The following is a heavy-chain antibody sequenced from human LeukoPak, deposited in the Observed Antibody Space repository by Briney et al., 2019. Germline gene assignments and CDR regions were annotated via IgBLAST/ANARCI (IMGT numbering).Heavy chain of an antibody. Sequence: SVKVSCQASVGTFSSYAISWERQAPGQGLEWIGGVIPIFGTANYAQKFQRRVTITADKSTSIAYLALRSTGFEDRCVHGCARDLYYGSGSYHNFDYWGQRTLVTVSS. D-gene: IGHD3-10*01. V-gene: IGHV1-69*06. CDR1: VGTFSSYA. CDR3: ARDLYYGSGSYHNFDY. CDR2: VIPIFGTA. J-gene: IGHJ4*02.